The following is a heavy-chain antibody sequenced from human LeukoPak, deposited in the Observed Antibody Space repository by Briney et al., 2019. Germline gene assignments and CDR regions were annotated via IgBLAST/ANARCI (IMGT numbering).Heavy chain of an antibody. V-gene: IGHV3-23*01. Sequence: GGSLRLSCAASGFTFNSYAISWVRQAPGKGLEWVSAISGSGGNTYYADSVKGRFTISRDNSKNTLYLQVNRLRAEDTAVYYCAKDRRIAPNYFDYWGQGTLVTVSS. CDR3: AKDRRIAPNYFDY. D-gene: IGHD6-6*01. CDR1: GFTFNSYA. CDR2: ISGSGGNT. J-gene: IGHJ4*02.